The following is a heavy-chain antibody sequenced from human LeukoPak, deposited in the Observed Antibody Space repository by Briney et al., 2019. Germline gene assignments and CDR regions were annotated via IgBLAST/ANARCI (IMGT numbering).Heavy chain of an antibody. CDR3: ARHAVDHDYYYDSSGYRNWFDP. CDR2: IYTSVST. Sequence: PETLSLTCTVSGGSISSNYWSWIRQPPGKGLEWIGYIYTSVSTNYNPSLKSRVTISVDTSKNQFSLKLSSVTAADTAVYYCARHAVDHDYYYDSSGYRNWFDPWGQGTLVTVSS. D-gene: IGHD3-22*01. CDR1: GGSISSNY. V-gene: IGHV4-4*09. J-gene: IGHJ5*02.